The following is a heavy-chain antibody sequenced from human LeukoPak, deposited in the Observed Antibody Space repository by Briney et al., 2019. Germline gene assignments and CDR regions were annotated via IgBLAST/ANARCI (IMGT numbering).Heavy chain of an antibody. CDR3: ARAGGDYVWGSYRPFDY. Sequence: SETLSPTCAVSGGSISSSNWRSWVRQPPGKGLEWIGEIYHSGSTNYNPSLKSRVTISVDKSKNQFSLKLSSVTAADTAVYYCARAGGDYVWGSYRPFDYWGQGTLVTVSS. V-gene: IGHV4-4*02. J-gene: IGHJ4*02. CDR2: IYHSGST. D-gene: IGHD3-16*02. CDR1: GGSISSSNW.